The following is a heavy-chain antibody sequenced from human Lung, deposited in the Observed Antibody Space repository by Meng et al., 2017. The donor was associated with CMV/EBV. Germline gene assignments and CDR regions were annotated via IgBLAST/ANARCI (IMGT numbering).Heavy chain of an antibody. J-gene: IGHJ6*02. CDR1: GFTFSSYS. V-gene: IGHV3-7*04. D-gene: IGHD2-2*01. CDR2: IKQDGSEK. Sequence: GGSLRLXCAASGFTFSSYSMRWVRQAPGKGLEWVANIKQDGSEKYYVDSVKGRFTISRDNAKNSLYLQMNSLRAEDTAVYYCARAIVVPAAPYYSYYGMDVXGQGXTVTVSS. CDR3: ARAIVVPAAPYYSYYGMDV.